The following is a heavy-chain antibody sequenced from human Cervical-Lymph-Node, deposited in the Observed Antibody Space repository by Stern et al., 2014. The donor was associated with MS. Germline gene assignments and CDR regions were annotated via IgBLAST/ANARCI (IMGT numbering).Heavy chain of an antibody. CDR1: GFSFSRYA. Sequence: QLQLVESGGGVVQPGRSLRLSCAASGFSFSRYAMHWVRQAPGKGLEWVELIWYDGSNPYYADSVTGLFTISRDNFKNTLYLQMNSLRAEDTAVYYCASAYSSSHYYFDYWGQGTLVTVSS. V-gene: IGHV3-33*01. CDR2: IWYDGSNP. CDR3: ASAYSSSHYYFDY. D-gene: IGHD6-13*01. J-gene: IGHJ4*02.